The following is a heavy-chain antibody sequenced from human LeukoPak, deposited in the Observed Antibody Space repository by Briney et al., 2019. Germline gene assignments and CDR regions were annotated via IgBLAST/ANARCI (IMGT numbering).Heavy chain of an antibody. D-gene: IGHD3-3*01. CDR3: ARHQGLAWSGYYMGY. Sequence: SQTLSLTCTVSGGSISSSGHYWGWIRQPPGEGLEWVGSIYHSGSTYYNPSLKSRVTISVDTSKNQFSLKLSSVTAADTAVYYCARHQGLAWSGYYMGYWGQGSLVTVSS. V-gene: IGHV4-39*01. J-gene: IGHJ4*02. CDR1: GGSISSSGHY. CDR2: IYHSGST.